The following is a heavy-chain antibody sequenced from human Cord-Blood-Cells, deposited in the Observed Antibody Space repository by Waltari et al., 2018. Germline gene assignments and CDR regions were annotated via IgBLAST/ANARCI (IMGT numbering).Heavy chain of an antibody. CDR3: AKGGTGVGLYYFDY. D-gene: IGHD7-27*01. Sequence: EVQLVESGGGLVQPGRSLRLSCAASGFTFDDYAMHWVRQAPGKGLEWVSGISWNSGSIGYADSVKGRFTISRDNAKNSLYLQMNSLRAEDTALYYCAKGGTGVGLYYFDYWGQGTLVTVSS. CDR1: GFTFDDYA. V-gene: IGHV3-9*01. CDR2: ISWNSGSI. J-gene: IGHJ4*02.